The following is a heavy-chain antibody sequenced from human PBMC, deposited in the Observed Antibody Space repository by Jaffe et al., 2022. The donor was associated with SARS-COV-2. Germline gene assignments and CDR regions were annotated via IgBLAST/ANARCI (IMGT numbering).Heavy chain of an antibody. D-gene: IGHD3-10*01. CDR2: IYSGGST. CDR3: ARVISDPFGELFEANWFDP. J-gene: IGHJ5*02. Sequence: EVQLVESGGGLIQPGGSLRLSCAASGFTVSSNYMSWVRQAPGKGLEWVSVIYSGGSTYYADSVKGRFTISRDNSKNTLYLQMNSLRAEDTAVYYCARVISDPFGELFEANWFDPWGQGTLVTVSS. CDR1: GFTVSSNY. V-gene: IGHV3-53*01.